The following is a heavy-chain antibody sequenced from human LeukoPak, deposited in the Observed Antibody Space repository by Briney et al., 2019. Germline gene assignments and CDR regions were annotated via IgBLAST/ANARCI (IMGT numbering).Heavy chain of an antibody. Sequence: SKTLSLTCTVSGGSISSHYWSWIRQPPGKGLEWIGYIYYSGSTNYNPSLKSRVTISVDTSKNQFSLKLSSVTAADTAVYYCAGSGYSYGLGAFDIWGQGTMVTVSS. CDR1: GGSISSHY. D-gene: IGHD5-18*01. V-gene: IGHV4-59*11. J-gene: IGHJ3*02. CDR2: IYYSGST. CDR3: AGSGYSYGLGAFDI.